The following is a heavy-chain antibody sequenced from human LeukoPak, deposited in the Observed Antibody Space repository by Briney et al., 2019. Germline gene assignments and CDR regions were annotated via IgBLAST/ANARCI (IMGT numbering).Heavy chain of an antibody. CDR3: ARESDYSHPNYFDP. D-gene: IGHD4-11*01. J-gene: IGHJ5*02. Sequence: SENLSLTCAVSGGSITNSHWWSWARQSPGKGLEWIGQIHHSGSTNYSPSLKSRVIISIDKSKNQFSLNLNSVTAADTALYYCARESDYSHPNYFDPWGQGTLVTVSS. CDR1: GGSITNSHW. CDR2: IHHSGST. V-gene: IGHV4-4*02.